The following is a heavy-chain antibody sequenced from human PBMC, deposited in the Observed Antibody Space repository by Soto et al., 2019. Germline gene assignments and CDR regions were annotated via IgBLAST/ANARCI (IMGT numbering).Heavy chain of an antibody. J-gene: IGHJ4*02. V-gene: IGHV4-59*01. Sequence: AETLSLTCNVSGGSISTYYWSWIRQPPGKALEWIGYIYYTGSPTYNPSLKSRVTISEDTSNKTVSLKLISVTAEDTAVYYCARSRATRQPFDYWGQGTLVTVSS. CDR2: IYYTGSP. CDR1: GGSISTYY. CDR3: ARSRATRQPFDY. D-gene: IGHD1-26*01.